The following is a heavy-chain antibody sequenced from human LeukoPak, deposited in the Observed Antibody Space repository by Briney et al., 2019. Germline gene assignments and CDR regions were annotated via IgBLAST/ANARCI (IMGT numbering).Heavy chain of an antibody. CDR3: ARVYNWNYDYYYYGMDV. D-gene: IGHD1-7*01. Sequence: SETLSLTCAVYGGSFSGYYWSWIRQPPGKGLEWIGEINHCGSTNYNPSLKSRVTISVDTSKNQFSLKLSSVTAADTAVYYCARVYNWNYDYYYYGMDVWGQGTTVTVSS. CDR2: INHCGST. CDR1: GGSFSGYY. V-gene: IGHV4-34*01. J-gene: IGHJ6*02.